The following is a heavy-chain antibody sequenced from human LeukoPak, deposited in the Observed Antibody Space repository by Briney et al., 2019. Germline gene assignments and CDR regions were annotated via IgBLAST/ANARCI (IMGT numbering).Heavy chain of an antibody. J-gene: IGHJ4*02. CDR2: ISYDGSNK. Sequence: PGGSLRLSCAASGFTFSSYGMHWVRQAPGKGLEWVAVISYDGSNKYYADSVKGRFTISRDNSKNTLYLQMNSLRAEDTAVYYCAKLGYHSSSAIDYWGQGTLVTVSS. CDR1: GFTFSSYG. D-gene: IGHD6-6*01. V-gene: IGHV3-30*18. CDR3: AKLGYHSSSAIDY.